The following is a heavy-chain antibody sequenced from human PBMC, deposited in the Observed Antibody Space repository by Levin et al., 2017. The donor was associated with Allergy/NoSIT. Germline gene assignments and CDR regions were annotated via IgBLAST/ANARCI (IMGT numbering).Heavy chain of an antibody. CDR3: ARGLQIVVVPAAILGAFDI. Sequence: SETLSLTCAVYGGSFSGYYWSWIRQPPGKGLEWIGEINHSGSTNYNPSLKSRVTISVDTSKNQFSLKLSSVTAADTAVYYCARGLQIVVVPAAILGAFDIWGQGTMVTVSS. D-gene: IGHD2-2*01. V-gene: IGHV4-34*01. CDR1: GGSFSGYY. CDR2: INHSGST. J-gene: IGHJ3*02.